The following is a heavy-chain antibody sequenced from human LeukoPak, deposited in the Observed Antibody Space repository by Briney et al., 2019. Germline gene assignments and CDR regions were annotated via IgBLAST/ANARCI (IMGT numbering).Heavy chain of an antibody. CDR2: IKQDGSEK. Sequence: GGSLRLSCAASGFTFSSYWMSWVRQAPGKGLEWVANIKQDGSEKYYVDSVKGRFTISRDNAKNSLYLQMNSLRAEDTAVYYCASSHGSGSYFPKRKKKPSNEYYYYYYMDVWGKGTTVTVSS. V-gene: IGHV3-7*01. CDR1: GFTFSSYW. D-gene: IGHD3-10*01. CDR3: ASSHGSGSYFPKRKKKPSNEYYYYYYMDV. J-gene: IGHJ6*03.